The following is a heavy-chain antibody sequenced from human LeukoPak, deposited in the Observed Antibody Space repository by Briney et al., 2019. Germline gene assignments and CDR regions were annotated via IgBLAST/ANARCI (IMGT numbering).Heavy chain of an antibody. D-gene: IGHD7-27*01. V-gene: IGHV3-30*02. CDR2: IRYDGSNK. CDR3: EKDPYPLGTDQVPGWFDP. Sequence: GGSLRLSCAASGFTFSSYGMHWVRQAPGKGLEWVAFIRYDGSNKYYADSVKGRFTISRDNSKNTLYLQINSLRAEDTAVYYCEKDPYPLGTDQVPGWFDPWGQGTLVTVSS. CDR1: GFTFSSYG. J-gene: IGHJ5*02.